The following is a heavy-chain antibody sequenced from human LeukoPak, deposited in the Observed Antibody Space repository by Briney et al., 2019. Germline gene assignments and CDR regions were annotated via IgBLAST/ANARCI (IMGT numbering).Heavy chain of an antibody. J-gene: IGHJ4*02. Sequence: SETLSLTCTVSDGSISNSSYYWGWIRQPPGKGLEWIGSIYYSGSTYYNPSLKSRVTISVDTSKNQFSLKLSSVTAADTAVYYCATVTRTFRNCDYVDYFDYWGQGTLVTVSS. D-gene: IGHD4-17*01. CDR1: DGSISNSSYY. CDR3: ATVTRTFRNCDYVDYFDY. V-gene: IGHV4-39*01. CDR2: IYYSGST.